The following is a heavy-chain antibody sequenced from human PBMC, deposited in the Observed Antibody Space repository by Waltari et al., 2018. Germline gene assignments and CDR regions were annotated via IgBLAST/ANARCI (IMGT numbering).Heavy chain of an antibody. V-gene: IGHV3-74*01. J-gene: IGHJ6*02. CDR2: INSDGSTI. D-gene: IGHD6-6*01. CDR3: ARVRLAHYDYFGFDV. CDR1: GVTFVTSL. Sequence: EVQLVESGGGLVQPRGSLRLPCEVSGVTFVTSLMHWVRQVPGKGLVCVARINSDGSTINYADSVKGRFTISRDNAKNTVYLQMNSLRVEDTAVYFCARVRLAHYDYFGFDVWGQGTTVTVSS.